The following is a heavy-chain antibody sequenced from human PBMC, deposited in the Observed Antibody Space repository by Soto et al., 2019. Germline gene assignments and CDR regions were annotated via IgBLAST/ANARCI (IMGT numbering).Heavy chain of an antibody. CDR3: ARDGDVNTGFGKDY. Sequence: QVQLVESGGGVAQPGRSLRLSCAASGFTFSSYGMHWVRQAPCKGLEWVAFIWHDGGNNFYAESVKGRFTISRDNSKNTLYLQMTSLSAEDTAMYYCARDGDVNTGFGKDYWGQGTLVTVSS. D-gene: IGHD3-16*01. CDR1: GFTFSSYG. J-gene: IGHJ4*02. CDR2: IWHDGGNN. V-gene: IGHV3-33*01.